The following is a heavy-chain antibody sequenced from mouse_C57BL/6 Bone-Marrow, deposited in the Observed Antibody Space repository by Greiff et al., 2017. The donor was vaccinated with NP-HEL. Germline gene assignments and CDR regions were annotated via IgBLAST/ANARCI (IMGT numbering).Heavy chain of an antibody. CDR1: GFNIKDDY. CDR3: TTIYYGYFDY. D-gene: IGHD2-2*01. CDR2: IDPENGDT. V-gene: IGHV14-4*01. Sequence: DVKLVESGADLVRPGASVKLSCTASGFNIKDDYMHWVKQRPEQGLEWIGWIDPENGDTEYASKFQGKATITVDTSSNTAYLQLSSLTSEDTAVYYCTTIYYGYFDYWGQGTTLTVSS. J-gene: IGHJ2*01.